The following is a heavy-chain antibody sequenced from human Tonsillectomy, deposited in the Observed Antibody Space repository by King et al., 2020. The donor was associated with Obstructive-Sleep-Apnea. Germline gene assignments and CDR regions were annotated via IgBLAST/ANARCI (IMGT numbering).Heavy chain of an antibody. CDR3: ARLLGVATIWGFDY. CDR1: GGSISSGGYY. J-gene: IGHJ4*02. D-gene: IGHD5-12*01. CDR2: IYYSGST. V-gene: IGHV4-31*03. Sequence: VQLQESGPGLVKPSQTLSLTCTVSGGSISSGGYYWRWIRQHPGKGLEWIGYIYYSGSTYYNPSLRSRVTISVDMSKNQFSLKLSSVTAAATAVNYWARLLGVATIWGFDYWGQGTLVTVSS.